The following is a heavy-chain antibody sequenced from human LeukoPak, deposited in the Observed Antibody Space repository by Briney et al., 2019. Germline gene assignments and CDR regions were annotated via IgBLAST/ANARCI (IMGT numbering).Heavy chain of an antibody. J-gene: IGHJ4*02. V-gene: IGHV3-7*01. CDR1: GFTFSSYW. CDR2: IRQDGSEK. CDR3: ARSGGGFYSGSYYGSIFDY. D-gene: IGHD1-26*01. Sequence: GGSLRLSCAASGFTFSSYWMSWVRQAPGKGLEWVANIRQDGSEKYYVDSVKGRFTISRDNAKNSLYLQMNSLRAEDTAVYYCARSGGGFYSGSYYGSIFDYWGQGTLVTVSS.